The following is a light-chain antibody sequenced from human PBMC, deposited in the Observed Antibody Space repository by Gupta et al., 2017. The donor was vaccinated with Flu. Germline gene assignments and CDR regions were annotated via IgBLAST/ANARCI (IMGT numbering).Light chain of an antibody. J-gene: IGKJ4*01. Sequence: DIVMTQSPDSLAVSLGERATINCKSSQSVLSSSNNKNFLAWFQQTPGQPPKLLIYWASTRVSGVPDRFSGSGSGTDFTLTISSLQAEDVAVYYCQHYYTVPVTFGGGTKVEIK. CDR2: WAS. V-gene: IGKV4-1*01. CDR3: QHYYTVPVT. CDR1: QSVLSSSNNKNF.